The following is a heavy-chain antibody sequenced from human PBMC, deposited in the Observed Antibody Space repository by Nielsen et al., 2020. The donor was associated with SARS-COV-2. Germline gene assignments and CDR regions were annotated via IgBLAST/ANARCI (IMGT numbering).Heavy chain of an antibody. Sequence: GRSLRLSCAASGSIFSSSWMVWVRQAPGKGLEWVANINQDGSVLNYVDSVKGRFTISRDNARKSLYLQMHSLRAEDTAVYYCARDAAYSRFDYWGQGTLVTVSS. CDR2: INQDGSVL. CDR1: GSIFSSSW. V-gene: IGHV3-7*05. CDR3: ARDAAYSRFDY. J-gene: IGHJ4*02. D-gene: IGHD4-11*01.